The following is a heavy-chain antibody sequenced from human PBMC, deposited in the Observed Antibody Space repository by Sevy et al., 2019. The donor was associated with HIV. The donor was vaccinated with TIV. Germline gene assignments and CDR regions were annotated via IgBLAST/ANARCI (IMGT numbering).Heavy chain of an antibody. CDR2: FDPEDGET. CDR1: GYTLTKLS. CDR3: ASAREYYEDSSGYLDY. Sequence: ASVKVSCKVSGYTLTKLSMHWVRQAPGKGLEWMGRFDPEDGETIYAQKFQGRVTMTEDTSTDTAYMERSSLRYEDTAVYYCASAREYYEDSSGYLDYWGQGTLVTVSS. V-gene: IGHV1-24*01. J-gene: IGHJ4*02. D-gene: IGHD3-22*01.